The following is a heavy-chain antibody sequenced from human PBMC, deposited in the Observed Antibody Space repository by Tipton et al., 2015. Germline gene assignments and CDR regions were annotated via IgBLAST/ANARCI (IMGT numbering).Heavy chain of an antibody. CDR3: ARSGSYLKHYFDY. Sequence: GSLRLSCAASGFTFSTYDMSWVRQAPGKGPEWVSAITGSGGSKYYADAVKGRFTISRDNSKNSLYLQMISLRAEDTAVYYCARSGSYLKHYFDYWGQGTLVTVSS. CDR2: ITGSGGSK. D-gene: IGHD1-26*01. CDR1: GFTFSTYD. J-gene: IGHJ4*02. V-gene: IGHV3-23*01.